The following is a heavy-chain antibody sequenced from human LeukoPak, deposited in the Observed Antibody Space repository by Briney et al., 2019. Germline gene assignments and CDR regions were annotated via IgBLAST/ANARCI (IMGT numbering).Heavy chain of an antibody. Sequence: GRSLRLSCAASGFTFSSYGMHWVRQAPGKGLEWVAVISYDGSNKYYADSVKGRFTISRDNSKNTLYLQMNSLRAEDTAVYYCASAGYDILTGYYGYWGQGTLVTVSS. D-gene: IGHD3-9*01. CDR3: ASAGYDILTGYYGY. J-gene: IGHJ4*02. CDR1: GFTFSSYG. V-gene: IGHV3-30*19. CDR2: ISYDGSNK.